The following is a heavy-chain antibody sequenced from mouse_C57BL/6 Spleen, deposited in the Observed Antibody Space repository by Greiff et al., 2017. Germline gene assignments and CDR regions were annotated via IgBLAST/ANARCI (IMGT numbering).Heavy chain of an antibody. CDR1: GYAFSSYW. D-gene: IGHD2-5*01. J-gene: IGHJ3*01. Sequence: QVQLQQSGAELVKPGASVKISCKASGYAFSSYWMNWVQQRPGKGLEWIGQIYPGDGDTNYNGKFKGKATLTADKSSSTAYMQLRSLTSEDSAVYFCARGGGDSNRAWFAYWGQGTLVTVSA. CDR3: ARGGGDSNRAWFAY. CDR2: IYPGDGDT. V-gene: IGHV1-80*01.